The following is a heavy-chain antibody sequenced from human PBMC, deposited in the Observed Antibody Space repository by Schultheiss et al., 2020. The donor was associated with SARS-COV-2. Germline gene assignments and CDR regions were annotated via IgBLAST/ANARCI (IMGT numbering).Heavy chain of an antibody. CDR2: IYTSGST. D-gene: IGHD3-3*01. Sequence: SETLSLTCAVYGGSFSGYYWSWIRQPAGKGLEWIGRIYTSGSTNYNPSLKSRVTMSVDTSKNQFSLKLSSVTAADTAVYYCARDRGDYDFWSGYYSYYYYMDVWGKGTTVTVSS. V-gene: IGHV4-4*07. CDR1: GGSFSGYY. CDR3: ARDRGDYDFWSGYYSYYYYMDV. J-gene: IGHJ6*03.